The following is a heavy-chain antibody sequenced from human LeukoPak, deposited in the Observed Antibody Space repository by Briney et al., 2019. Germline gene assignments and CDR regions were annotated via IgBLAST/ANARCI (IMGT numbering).Heavy chain of an antibody. D-gene: IGHD3-22*01. CDR3: ARGNYYDSSGPGGY. V-gene: IGHV3-74*01. CDR2: INSDGSST. CDR1: GFTFSSHW. Sequence: GGSLRLSCAASGFTFSSHWMHWVRQAPGKGLVWVSRINSDGSSTSYVDSVAGRFTIPRDNAKNTLYLQMNSLRAEDTAVYHCARGNYYDSSGPGGYWGQGTLVIVSS. J-gene: IGHJ4*02.